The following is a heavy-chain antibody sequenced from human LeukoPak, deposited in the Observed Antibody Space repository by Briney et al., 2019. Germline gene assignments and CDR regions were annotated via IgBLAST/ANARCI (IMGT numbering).Heavy chain of an antibody. CDR1: GGSISSYY. J-gene: IGHJ6*04. V-gene: IGHV4-59*01. CDR2: IYYSGST. Sequence: SETLSLTCTVSGGSISSYYWSWIRQPPGKGLEWIGYIYYSGSTNYNPSLKSRVTISVDTSKNQFSLKLSSVTAADTAVYYCARDIRYYGSGDYYYYGMDVWGEGTTVTVSS. D-gene: IGHD3-10*01. CDR3: ARDIRYYGSGDYYYYGMDV.